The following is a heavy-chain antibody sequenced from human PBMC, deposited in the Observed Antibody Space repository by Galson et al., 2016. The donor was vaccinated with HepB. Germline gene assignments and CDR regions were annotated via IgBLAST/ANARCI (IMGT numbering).Heavy chain of an antibody. CDR3: ARQYYDILTGDFTLRGLDF. Sequence: QSGAEVKKPGESLRISCKGSGYSFTSYWISWVRQMPGKGLEWVGRIDPNDSYASYSPSFQGHVTISADKSIYTAYLQWRSLKASDTAMYYCARQYYDILTGDFTLRGLDFWGQGTTVTVFS. V-gene: IGHV5-10-1*01. CDR1: GYSFTSYW. CDR2: IDPNDSYA. D-gene: IGHD3-9*01. J-gene: IGHJ6*02.